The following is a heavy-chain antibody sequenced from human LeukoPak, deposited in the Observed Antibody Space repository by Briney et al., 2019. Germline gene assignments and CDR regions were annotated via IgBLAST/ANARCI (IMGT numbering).Heavy chain of an antibody. Sequence: GGSLRLSCAASGFTFSSYAMHWVRQAPGKGLEWVAVISYDGSNKYYADSVKGRFTISRDNSKNTLYLQMNSLRAEDTAVYYCARGGQEWLSQTMNAFDIWGQGTMVTVSS. CDR3: ARGGQEWLSQTMNAFDI. CDR2: ISYDGSNK. CDR1: GFTFSSYA. V-gene: IGHV3-30-3*01. D-gene: IGHD3-3*01. J-gene: IGHJ3*02.